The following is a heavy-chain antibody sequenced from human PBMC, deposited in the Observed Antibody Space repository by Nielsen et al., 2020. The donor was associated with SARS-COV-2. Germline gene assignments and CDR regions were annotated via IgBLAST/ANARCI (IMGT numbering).Heavy chain of an antibody. V-gene: IGHV3-33*08. CDR1: GYTISSYG. Sequence: GESLKISCVVSGYTISSYGMHWVRQAPGKGLEWVAVIWTDGISTSYADSVKGRFTISRDNARDTLYLQMNRLSAEDTAVYYCVRVRDDGHYYDTGPFDYWGQGALVTVSS. J-gene: IGHJ4*02. CDR3: VRVRDDGHYYDTGPFDY. D-gene: IGHD3-22*01. CDR2: IWTDGIST.